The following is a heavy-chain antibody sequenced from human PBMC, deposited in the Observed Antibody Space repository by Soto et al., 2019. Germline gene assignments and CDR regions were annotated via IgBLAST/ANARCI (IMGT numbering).Heavy chain of an antibody. Sequence: QVQLVEFGGGLVKPGGSLRLTCVASGFTLSDHYMSWIRQIPGKGLEWVSYTYNSDSTTYYADSVKGRFTISRDKAKNSGYLQMNSLRAEDTAVYYCARGHYGLDVWGQGTTVTVSS. CDR2: TYNSDSTT. J-gene: IGHJ6*02. V-gene: IGHV3-11*01. CDR1: GFTLSDHY. CDR3: ARGHYGLDV.